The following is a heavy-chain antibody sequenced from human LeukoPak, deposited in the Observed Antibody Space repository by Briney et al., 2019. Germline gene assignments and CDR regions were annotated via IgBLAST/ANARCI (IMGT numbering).Heavy chain of an antibody. V-gene: IGHV1-8*01. J-gene: IGHJ5*02. CDR1: GYTFTSYD. CDR3: ARGWDGYNFQRWFDP. CDR2: MNPNSGNT. D-gene: IGHD5-24*01. Sequence: ASVKVSCKASGYTFTSYDINWVRQATGQGLEWMGRMNPNSGNTGYAQKFQVRVTMTRNTSISTAYMELSSLRSEDTAVYYCARGWDGYNFQRWFDPWGQGTLVTVSS.